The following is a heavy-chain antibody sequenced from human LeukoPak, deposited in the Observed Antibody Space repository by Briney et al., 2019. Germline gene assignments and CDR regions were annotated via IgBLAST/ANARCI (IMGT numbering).Heavy chain of an antibody. Sequence: GGSLRLSCAASGFTFSRSWMSWVRQAPGKGLEWVAGISYDGNNKYYAESVKGRFTISRDNSKNTLYLQMNSLRAEDTAVYYCAKDWVVRGVISYWGQGTLVTVSS. V-gene: IGHV3-30*18. J-gene: IGHJ4*02. CDR3: AKDWVVRGVISY. CDR2: ISYDGNNK. CDR1: GFTFSRSW. D-gene: IGHD3-10*01.